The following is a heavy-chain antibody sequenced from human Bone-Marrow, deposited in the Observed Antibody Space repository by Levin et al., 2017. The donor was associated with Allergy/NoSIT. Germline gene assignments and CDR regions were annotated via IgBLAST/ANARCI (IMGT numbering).Heavy chain of an antibody. CDR2: IRSKAYGGTT. CDR3: TRVYCTITSCYAGFFQH. Sequence: GGSLRLSCTVSGFTFSNFGMTWVRQAPGKGLQWVAFIRSKAYGGTTEYAASVNGRFTISIDDSRSIAYLQMNSLTTEDTATYFCTRVYCTITSCYAGFFQHWGQGTLVTVSS. CDR1: GFTFSNFG. J-gene: IGHJ1*01. V-gene: IGHV3-49*04. D-gene: IGHD2-2*01.